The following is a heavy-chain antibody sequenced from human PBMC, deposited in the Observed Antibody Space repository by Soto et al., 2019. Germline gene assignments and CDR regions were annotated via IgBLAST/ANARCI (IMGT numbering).Heavy chain of an antibody. V-gene: IGHV4-31*03. CDR2: VYYTGST. J-gene: IGHJ4*02. CDR3: ARSSRPGGGRWLVEARGVFDY. D-gene: IGHD6-19*01. Sequence: QVQLQESGPGLVKPSQTLSLTCTVSGGSISTGGYYWSWIRQHPGKGLEWIGYVYYTGSTYYDPSLKRRVTISVDTSKNQFSLKLSSVTAADTAVYYCARSSRPGGGRWLVEARGVFDYWGQGTLVTVSS. CDR1: GGSISTGGYY.